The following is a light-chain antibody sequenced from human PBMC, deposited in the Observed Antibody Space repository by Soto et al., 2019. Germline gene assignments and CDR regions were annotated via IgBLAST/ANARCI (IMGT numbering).Light chain of an antibody. CDR2: DVS. V-gene: IGKV1-5*01. CDR1: QTVERW. J-gene: IGKJ2*01. Sequence: DIPMTQSPSTLSASVGDRVIITCLASQTVERWMAWYQQKPGKAPKLLISDVSTLERGVPSRFSGSGSATEFTLTISGLQPDDFATYYCQQYKDYVYTFGQGTKVDIK. CDR3: QQYKDYVYT.